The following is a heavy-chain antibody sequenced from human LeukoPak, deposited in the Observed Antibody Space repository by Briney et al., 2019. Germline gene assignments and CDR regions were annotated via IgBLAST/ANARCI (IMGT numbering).Heavy chain of an antibody. V-gene: IGHV4-34*01. J-gene: IGHJ5*02. CDR2: INHSGST. CDR1: GGSFSGYY. CDR3: ARGCKRVVTTALRRHRFDP. Sequence: KPSETLSLTCAVYGGSFSGYYWSWIRQPPGKGLEWIGEINHSGSTNYNPSLKSRVTISVDTSKNQFSLKLSSVTAADTAVYYCARGCKRVVTTALRRHRFDPWGQGTLVTVSS. D-gene: IGHD4-17*01.